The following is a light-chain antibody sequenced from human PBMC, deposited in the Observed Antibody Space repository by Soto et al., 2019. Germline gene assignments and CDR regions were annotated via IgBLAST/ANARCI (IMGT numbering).Light chain of an antibody. V-gene: IGKV3-15*01. J-gene: IGKJ2*01. CDR1: QSINSN. Sequence: EIVLTQSPATLSFSPGERATLSCRTSQSINSNLDWYQQKPGQAPRLLIYGASTRATDISARFSGSGSGTEFTLTISSLQSEDFAIYYCQHYNNWPPRYTFGQGTKLEIK. CDR2: GAS. CDR3: QHYNNWPPRYT.